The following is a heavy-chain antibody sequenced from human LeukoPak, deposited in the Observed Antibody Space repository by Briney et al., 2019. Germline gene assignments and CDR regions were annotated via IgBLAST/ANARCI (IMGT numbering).Heavy chain of an antibody. CDR1: GFTVSGNY. J-gene: IGHJ6*03. CDR2: IYSGGTT. D-gene: IGHD6-13*01. CDR3: ARMYSSSVRYYYYMDV. V-gene: IGHV3-53*05. Sequence: GGSLRLSCAVSGFTVSGNYMSWVRQAPGKGLEWVSLIYSGGTTYYADSVKGRFTISRDNSKNTLYLQMNSLRAEDTAVYYCARMYSSSVRYYYYMDVWGKGTTVTVSS.